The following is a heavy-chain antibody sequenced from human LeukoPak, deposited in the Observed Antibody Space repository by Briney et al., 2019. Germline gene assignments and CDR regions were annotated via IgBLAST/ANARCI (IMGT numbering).Heavy chain of an antibody. CDR2: IYSSGST. Sequence: SETLSLTCTVSGGSISSGSYYWSWIRQPAGKGLEWLGRIYSSGSTNYNPSLKSRVTISVDTSKNQFSLKLSSVTAADTAVYYCARDYPDYDFWSGYYMDVWGKGTTVTVSS. J-gene: IGHJ6*03. CDR3: ARDYPDYDFWSGYYMDV. CDR1: GGSISSGSYY. V-gene: IGHV4-61*02. D-gene: IGHD3-3*01.